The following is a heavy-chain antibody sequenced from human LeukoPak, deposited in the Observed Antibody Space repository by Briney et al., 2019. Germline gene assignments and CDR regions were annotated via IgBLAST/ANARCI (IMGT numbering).Heavy chain of an antibody. Sequence: ASVKVSCKVSGYTLTELSMHWVRQAPGKGLEWMGGFDPEDGETIYAQKFQGRVTMTEDTSTDTAYMELSSLRSEGTAVYYCATDRRAVVAPLLDYWGQGTLVTVSS. CDR3: ATDRRAVVAPLLDY. V-gene: IGHV1-24*01. D-gene: IGHD6-19*01. J-gene: IGHJ4*02. CDR2: FDPEDGET. CDR1: GYTLTELS.